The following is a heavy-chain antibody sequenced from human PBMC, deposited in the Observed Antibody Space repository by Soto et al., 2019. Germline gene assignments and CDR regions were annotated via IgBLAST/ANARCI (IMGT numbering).Heavy chain of an antibody. CDR1: EDRFNTYW. CDR2: IYPGDSDT. Sequence: PAESMKISCKVSEDRFNTYWIGWGRQTPGKGLELMGIIYPGDSDTGYSPSFQGQVTISADKSTNTVYLQWSSLKASDTAIYYCTRQTGYCRGGSCYSLIPHGMDVWRQGTMVTVS. V-gene: IGHV5-51*01. D-gene: IGHD2-15*01. J-gene: IGHJ6*02. CDR3: TRQTGYCRGGSCYSLIPHGMDV.